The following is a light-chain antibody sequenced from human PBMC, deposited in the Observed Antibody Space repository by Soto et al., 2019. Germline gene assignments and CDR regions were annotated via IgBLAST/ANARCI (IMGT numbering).Light chain of an antibody. Sequence: DTVMTQSPLSLPVTPGEPASISCRSSQSLLHSNGYNYLDWYLQKPGQSPQLLIYLGSNRASGVPDRFSGSGSGTEFTLKISRVESEDVGVYYCMQDLQLLTFGGGTKVEIK. CDR1: QSLLHSNGYNY. CDR3: MQDLQLLT. V-gene: IGKV2-28*01. CDR2: LGS. J-gene: IGKJ4*01.